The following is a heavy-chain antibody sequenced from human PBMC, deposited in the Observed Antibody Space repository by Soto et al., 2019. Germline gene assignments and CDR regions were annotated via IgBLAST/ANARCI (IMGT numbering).Heavy chain of an antibody. D-gene: IGHD2-2*01. CDR3: ARQGPYIIVVAADMDFDH. CDR2: IYYSGST. V-gene: IGHV4-59*08. Sequence: SETLSLTCTVSGGSISSYYWSWIRQPPGKGLEWIGYIYYSGSTNYNPSLKSRVTISVDTSKNQFSLKLSSVIAADTAVYYCARQGPYIIVVAADMDFDHWGQGTLVTVSS. J-gene: IGHJ4*02. CDR1: GGSISSYY.